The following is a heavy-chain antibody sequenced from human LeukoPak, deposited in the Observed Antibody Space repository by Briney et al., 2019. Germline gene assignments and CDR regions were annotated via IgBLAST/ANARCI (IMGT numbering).Heavy chain of an antibody. Sequence: GASVKVSCKASGYTFTGYYMHWVRQAPGQGLEWMGWINPNSGGTNYAQKFQGRVTMTRDTSISTAYMELSRLRSDDTAVHYCARAEEGYSYGWVDYWGQGTLVTVSS. CDR3: ARAEEGYSYGWVDY. D-gene: IGHD5-18*01. J-gene: IGHJ4*02. CDR1: GYTFTGYY. V-gene: IGHV1-2*02. CDR2: INPNSGGT.